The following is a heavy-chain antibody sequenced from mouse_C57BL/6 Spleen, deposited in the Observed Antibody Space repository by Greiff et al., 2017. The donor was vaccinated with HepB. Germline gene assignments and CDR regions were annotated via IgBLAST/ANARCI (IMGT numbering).Heavy chain of an antibody. Sequence: EVQLQQSGPELVKPGASVKISCKASGYTFTDYYMNWVKQSHGKSLEWIGDINPNNGGTSYNQKFKGKATLTVDKSSSTAYMELRSRTSEDSAVYYCARCPNWSFDYWGQGTTLTVSS. J-gene: IGHJ2*01. CDR3: ARCPNWSFDY. CDR2: INPNNGGT. CDR1: GYTFTDYY. D-gene: IGHD4-1*02. V-gene: IGHV1-26*01.